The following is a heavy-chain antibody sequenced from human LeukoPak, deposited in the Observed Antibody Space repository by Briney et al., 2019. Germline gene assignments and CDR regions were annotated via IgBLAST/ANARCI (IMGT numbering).Heavy chain of an antibody. D-gene: IGHD1-26*01. CDR1: GGSISNRY. CDR2: IFYDGST. Sequence: SETLSLTCTVSGGSISNRYWSWIRQPPGKGMEWIGYIFYDGSTNYNSSLKSRVTISVGTSKTQFSLKLSSVTAADTAVYYCARHKGGSLTFDYWGQGTLVTVSS. CDR3: ARHKGGSLTFDY. V-gene: IGHV4-59*08. J-gene: IGHJ4*02.